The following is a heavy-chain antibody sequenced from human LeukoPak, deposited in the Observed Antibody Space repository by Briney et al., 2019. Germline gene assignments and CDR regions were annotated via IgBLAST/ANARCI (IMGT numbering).Heavy chain of an antibody. J-gene: IGHJ4*02. CDR1: GGSFSGYF. Sequence: SETLSLTCAVYGGSFSGYFWNWIRQPPGKGLEWIGEINHSGSTNYNPSLKSRVTISVDTSKNQFSLKLSSVTAADTAVYYCATSSPYGSGIGSNWGQGTLVTVSS. V-gene: IGHV4-34*01. CDR3: ATSSPYGSGIGSN. D-gene: IGHD3-10*01. CDR2: INHSGST.